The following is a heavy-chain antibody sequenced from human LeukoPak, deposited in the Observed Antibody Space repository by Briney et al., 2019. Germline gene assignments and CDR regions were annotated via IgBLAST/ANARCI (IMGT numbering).Heavy chain of an antibody. J-gene: IGHJ4*02. CDR2: IYSSGST. V-gene: IGHV4-4*07. D-gene: IGHD3-10*01. CDR3: ARTSARGAQFDY. Sequence: LDTLSLTCTVSGGSISSYYWSWIRQPAGQGLEWIGRIYSSGSTNYNPSLKTRVTMSLDTSKNQFSLNLTTVTAADTAVYYCARTSARGAQFDYWGQGTLVTVSS. CDR1: GGSISSYY.